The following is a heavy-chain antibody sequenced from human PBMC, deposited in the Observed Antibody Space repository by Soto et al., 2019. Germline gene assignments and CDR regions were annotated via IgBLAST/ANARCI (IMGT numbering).Heavy chain of an antibody. V-gene: IGHV4-59*01. CDR1: GGSISSYY. Sequence: SETLSFTCTVSGGSISSYYWSWIRQPPGKGLEWIGYIYYSGSTNYNPSLKSRVTISVDTSKNQFSLKLSSVTAADTAVYYCARGRGDIVVVPAAIDLRYYYMDVWGKGTTVTVSS. CDR2: IYYSGST. D-gene: IGHD2-2*01. J-gene: IGHJ6*03. CDR3: ARGRGDIVVVPAAIDLRYYYMDV.